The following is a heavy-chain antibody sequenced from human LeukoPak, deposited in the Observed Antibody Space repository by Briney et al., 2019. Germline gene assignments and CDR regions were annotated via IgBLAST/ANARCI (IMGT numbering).Heavy chain of an antibody. CDR2: INKDGSDK. Sequence: PGGSLRLSCAGSGSTFSSYWMTWVRQAPGKGLEWLANINKDGSDKYYVDSVKGRFTISRDNGKNSLYLQMNSLRVEDTAVYYCARWVGTNDYWGQGTLVTVSS. V-gene: IGHV3-7*01. CDR1: GSTFSSYW. D-gene: IGHD1-26*01. J-gene: IGHJ4*02. CDR3: ARWVGTNDY.